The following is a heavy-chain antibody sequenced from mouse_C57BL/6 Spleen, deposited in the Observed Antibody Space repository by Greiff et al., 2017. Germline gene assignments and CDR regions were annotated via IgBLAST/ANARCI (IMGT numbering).Heavy chain of an antibody. Sequence: DVKLQESGPGLVKPSQSLSLTCSVTGYSITSGYYWNWIRQFPGNKLEWMGYISYDGSNNYNPSLKNRISITRDTSKNQFFLKLNSVTTEDTATYYCATYGNYAMDYWGQGTTLTVSS. V-gene: IGHV3-6*01. J-gene: IGHJ2*01. CDR3: ATYGNYAMDY. CDR1: GYSITSGYY. D-gene: IGHD2-1*01. CDR2: ISYDGSN.